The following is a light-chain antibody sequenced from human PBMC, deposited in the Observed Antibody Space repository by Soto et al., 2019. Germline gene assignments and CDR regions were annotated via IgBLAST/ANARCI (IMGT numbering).Light chain of an antibody. CDR2: GNN. V-gene: IGLV1-40*01. CDR1: RSNIGAGYD. CDR3: QSYNSSLRGSL. J-gene: IGLJ2*01. Sequence: QSVLTQPPSVSGAPGQRVTISCTGSRSNIGAGYDVQWYQQYPGTAPKLLIYGNNNRPSGVPDRFSGSKSGTSVSLAITGLQAEDEADYYCQSYNSSLRGSLFGGGTKLTFL.